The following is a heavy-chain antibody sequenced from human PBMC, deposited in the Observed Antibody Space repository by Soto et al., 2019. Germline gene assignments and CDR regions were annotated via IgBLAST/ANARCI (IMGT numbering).Heavy chain of an antibody. CDR2: ISYDGSNK. J-gene: IGHJ3*02. CDR1: GFTFSSYA. CDR3: ARPNSSGPAGAYDAFDI. V-gene: IGHV3-30-3*01. D-gene: IGHD3-22*01. Sequence: GGSLRLSCAASGFTFSSYAMHWVRQAPGKGLEWVAVISYDGSNKYYADSVKGRFTISSDNSKNTLYLQMNSLRAEDTAVYYCARPNSSGPAGAYDAFDIWGQGTMVTVSS.